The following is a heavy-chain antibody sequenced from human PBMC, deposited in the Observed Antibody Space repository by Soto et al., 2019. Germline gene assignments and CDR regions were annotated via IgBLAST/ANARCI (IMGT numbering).Heavy chain of an antibody. D-gene: IGHD1-26*01. J-gene: IGHJ6*02. CDR1: GYTLTELS. V-gene: IGHV1-24*01. CDR3: ATDGAALGYYDYGMDV. Sequence: ASVKVSCKVSGYTLTELSMHWVRQAPGKGLEWMGGFDPEDGETIYAQKFQGRVTMTEDTSTDTAYMELSSLRSEDTAVYYCATDGAALGYYDYGMDVWGQGITVTVSS. CDR2: FDPEDGET.